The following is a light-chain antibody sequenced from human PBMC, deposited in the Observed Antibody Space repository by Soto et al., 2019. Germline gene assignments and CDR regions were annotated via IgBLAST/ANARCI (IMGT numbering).Light chain of an antibody. V-gene: IGLV2-18*02. Sequence: QSALTHPASVSLSPGQSITIYCTATSSDIGSYNRVSWYQQPPGTAPKLIIYEVNNRPSGVPDRFSGSKSGNTASLTISGLQAEDEADYYCNSFTTSSTYDFGTGTKVTVL. CDR1: SSDIGSYNR. CDR3: NSFTTSSTYD. J-gene: IGLJ1*01. CDR2: EVN.